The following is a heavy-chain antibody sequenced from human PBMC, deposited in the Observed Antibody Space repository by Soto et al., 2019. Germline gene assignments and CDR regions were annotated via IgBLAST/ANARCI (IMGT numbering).Heavy chain of an antibody. CDR1: GGSISSSSYY. Sequence: PLETLSLTCTVSGGSISSSSYYWGWIRQPPGKGLEWIGSIYYSGSTYYNPSLKSRVTISVDTSKNQFSLKLSSVTAADTAVYYCARRTTGPTRYFEYWGQGTLVTVSS. J-gene: IGHJ4*02. V-gene: IGHV4-39*01. CDR3: ARRTTGPTRYFEY. CDR2: IYYSGST. D-gene: IGHD1-1*01.